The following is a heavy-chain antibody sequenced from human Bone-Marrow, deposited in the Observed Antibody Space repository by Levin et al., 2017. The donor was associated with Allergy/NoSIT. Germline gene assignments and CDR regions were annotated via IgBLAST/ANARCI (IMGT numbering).Heavy chain of an antibody. CDR2: IYYMGRP. J-gene: IGHJ4*02. D-gene: IGHD3-22*01. V-gene: IGHV4-59*01. CDR1: GGSINGYY. CDR3: ARGDYLDSISYSEDS. Sequence: GSLRLSCSVSGGSINGYYWSWIRQPPGKGLEWIGNIYYMGRPNYNPSLKSRVTISVDTSKNQFSLRLRSVTAEDTAMYFCARGDYLDSISYSEDSWGPGTLVTVSS.